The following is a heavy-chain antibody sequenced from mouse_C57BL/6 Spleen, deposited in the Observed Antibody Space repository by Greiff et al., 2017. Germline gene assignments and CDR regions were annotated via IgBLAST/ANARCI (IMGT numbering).Heavy chain of an antibody. CDR2: IYPGDGDT. Sequence: QVQLKQSGAELVKPGASVKISCKASGYAFSSYWMNWVKQRPGKGLEWIGQIYPGDGDTNYNGKFKGKATLTADNASSTAYMQLSSLTSEDSAVYCCASNYGSSFLYWYVDVWGTGTTVTVSS. CDR3: ASNYGSSFLYWYVDV. J-gene: IGHJ1*03. D-gene: IGHD1-1*01. CDR1: GYAFSSYW. V-gene: IGHV1-80*01.